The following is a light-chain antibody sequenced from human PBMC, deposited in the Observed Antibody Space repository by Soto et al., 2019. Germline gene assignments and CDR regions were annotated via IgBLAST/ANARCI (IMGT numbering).Light chain of an antibody. V-gene: IGKV1-5*03. CDR3: QHYNSYPLT. CDR2: KAS. CDR1: QSINNW. J-gene: IGKJ4*01. Sequence: DIQMTQSPSTLSASVGDRVTITCRASQSINNWLAWYQQKPGKAPKVLIYKASSLESGVSSRFSGSGSGTEFTLTISSLQPDDFATYYCQHYNSYPLTFGGGTKVEIK.